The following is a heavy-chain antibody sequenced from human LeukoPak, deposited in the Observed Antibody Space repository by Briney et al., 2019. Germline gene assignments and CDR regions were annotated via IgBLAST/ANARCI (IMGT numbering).Heavy chain of an antibody. J-gene: IGHJ1*01. V-gene: IGHV1-46*01. CDR3: SRYPDGSGASY. CDR2: IKLSGDSP. D-gene: IGHD2-15*01. Sequence: ASVKVSCKASGYTFISYYMHWVRQAPGQGLEWMGVIKLSGDSPTYAQKFQGRLTMTRDTSTSTAYMELSTLRSDDTAVYFCSRYPDGSGASYWGQGTLLIVSS. CDR1: GYTFISYY.